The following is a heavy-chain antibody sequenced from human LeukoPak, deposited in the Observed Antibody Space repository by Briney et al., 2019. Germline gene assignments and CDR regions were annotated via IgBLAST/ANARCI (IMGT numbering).Heavy chain of an antibody. CDR2: INPNSGGT. Sequence: ASVKVSCKASGYTFTGYYMHWVRQAPGQGLEWRGWINPNSGGTNYAQRFQGRVTMTRDTSISTAYMELSSLRSEDTAVYYCARGHVLLWFGELYYFDYWGQGTLVTVSS. CDR1: GYTFTGYY. CDR3: ARGHVLLWFGELYYFDY. V-gene: IGHV1-2*02. J-gene: IGHJ4*02. D-gene: IGHD3-10*01.